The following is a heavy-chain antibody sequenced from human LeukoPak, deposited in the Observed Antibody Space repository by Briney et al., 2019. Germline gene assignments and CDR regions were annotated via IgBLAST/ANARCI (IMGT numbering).Heavy chain of an antibody. Sequence: RASVKVSCKASGYTFTGYYIHWVRQAPGQGLEWMGWINPNSGGTNYAQKFQGRVTMTRDTSISTAYMELSRLRSDDTAVYYCASRYSGYAKRAFDIWGQGTMVTVSS. J-gene: IGHJ3*02. CDR1: GYTFTGYY. D-gene: IGHD5-12*01. CDR3: ASRYSGYAKRAFDI. CDR2: INPNSGGT. V-gene: IGHV1-2*02.